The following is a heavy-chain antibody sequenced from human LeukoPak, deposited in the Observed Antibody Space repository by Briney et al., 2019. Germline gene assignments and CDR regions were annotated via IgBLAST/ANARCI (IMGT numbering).Heavy chain of an antibody. CDR1: GYTFTGYY. CDR3: ARDIRIDYYDSSGYIPDI. V-gene: IGHV1-2*02. Sequence: ASVKVSCKASGYTFTGYYMHWVRQAPGQGLEWMGWINPNSGGTNYAQKFQGRVTMTRDTSISTAYMELSRLRSDDTAVYYCARDIRIDYYDSSGYIPDIWGQGTMVTVSS. J-gene: IGHJ3*02. D-gene: IGHD3-22*01. CDR2: INPNSGGT.